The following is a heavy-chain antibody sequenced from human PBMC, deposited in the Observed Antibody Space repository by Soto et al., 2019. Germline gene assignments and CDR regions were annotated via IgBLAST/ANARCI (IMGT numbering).Heavy chain of an antibody. V-gene: IGHV4-59*01. J-gene: IGHJ6*02. CDR2: IYYSGST. Sequence: SETLSLTCTVSGGSISSYYWSWIRQPPGKGLEWIGYIYYSGSTNYNPSLKSRVTISVDTSKNQFSLKLSSVTAADTAVYYCARATVTTYYYYGMDVWGQGTTVTVSS. CDR3: ARATVTTYYYYGMDV. D-gene: IGHD4-17*01. CDR1: GGSISSYY.